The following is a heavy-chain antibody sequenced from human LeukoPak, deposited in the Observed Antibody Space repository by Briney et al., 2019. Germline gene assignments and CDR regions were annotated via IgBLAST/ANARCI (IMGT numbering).Heavy chain of an antibody. V-gene: IGHV3-21*01. Sequence: GGSLRLSCAASGFTFSSYTMNWVRQAPGKGLEWVASMSSTRFATDFADSVKGRFIISRDDAKNSLYLQMDDLRVDDTAVYYCARIVLVRGVIYYGMDVWGQGTTVTVSS. J-gene: IGHJ6*02. CDR3: ARIVLVRGVIYYGMDV. D-gene: IGHD3-10*01. CDR2: MSSTRFAT. CDR1: GFTFSSYT.